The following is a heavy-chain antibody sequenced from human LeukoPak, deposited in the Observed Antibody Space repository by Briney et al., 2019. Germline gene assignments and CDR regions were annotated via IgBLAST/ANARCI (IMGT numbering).Heavy chain of an antibody. CDR3: AKGTIAAAGTTGYFDY. V-gene: IGHV3-23*01. CDR2: ISGSGGST. D-gene: IGHD6-13*01. CDR1: GFTFGSYA. J-gene: IGHJ4*02. Sequence: PGGSLRLSCAASGFTFGSYAMSWVRQAPGKGLEWVSAISGSGGSTYYEDSVKGRFTISRDNSKNTLYLQMNSLRAEDTAVYYCAKGTIAAAGTTGYFDYWGQGTLVTVSS.